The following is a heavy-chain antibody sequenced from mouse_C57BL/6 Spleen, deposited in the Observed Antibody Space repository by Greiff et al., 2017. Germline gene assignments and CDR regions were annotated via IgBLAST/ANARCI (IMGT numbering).Heavy chain of an antibody. Sequence: QVQLQQPGAELVKPGASVKMSCKASGYTFTSYWITWVKQRPGQGLEWIGVIYPGSGSTNYNEKFKSKATLTVDTSSSTAYMQLSSLTSEDSAVYYCARGGSSGYEDARDYWGQGTSVTVSS. CDR1: GYTFTSYW. J-gene: IGHJ4*01. CDR3: ARGGSSGYEDARDY. V-gene: IGHV1-55*01. CDR2: IYPGSGST. D-gene: IGHD3-2*02.